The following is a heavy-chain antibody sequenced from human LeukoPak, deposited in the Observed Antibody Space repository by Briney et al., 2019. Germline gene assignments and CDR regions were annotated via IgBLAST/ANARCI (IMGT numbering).Heavy chain of an antibody. CDR1: GFTFSSDA. D-gene: IGHD3-10*01. CDR3: ATLGMVRGNDY. CDR2: ISGSGGST. Sequence: GGSLRLSCAASGFTFSSDAMSWVRQAPGKGLEWVSAISGSGGSTYYADSVKGRFTISRDNSKNTLYLQMNSLRAEDTAVYYCATLGMVRGNDYWGQGTLVTVSS. J-gene: IGHJ4*02. V-gene: IGHV3-23*01.